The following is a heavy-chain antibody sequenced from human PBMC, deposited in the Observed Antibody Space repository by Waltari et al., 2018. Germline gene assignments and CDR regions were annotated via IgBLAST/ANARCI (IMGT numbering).Heavy chain of an antibody. V-gene: IGHV1-69*01. CDR2: IIPIFGTT. CDR1: GGTFSSYA. CDR3: ARVRMVAAPMLDYYYYMDV. J-gene: IGHJ6*03. D-gene: IGHD2-15*01. Sequence: QVQLVQSGAEVKKPGSSVKVSCKASGGTFSSYAISWVRQAPGQGLEWMGGIIPIFGTTNYAKKFQGRVTITADESTSTAYMELSSLRSEDTAVYYCARVRMVAAPMLDYYYYMDVWGKGTTVTVSS.